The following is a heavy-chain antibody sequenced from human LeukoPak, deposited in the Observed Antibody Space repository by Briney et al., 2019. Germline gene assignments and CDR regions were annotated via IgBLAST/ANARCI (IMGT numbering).Heavy chain of an antibody. J-gene: IGHJ4*02. CDR3: ARGSFRSSTSCPFDY. Sequence: LAGGSLRLSCAASGFPFSSYSMNWVRQAPGKGLEWVSYISSSSSTIYYADSVKGRFTISRDNAKNSLYLQMNSLRAEDTAVYYCARGSFRSSTSCPFDYWGQGTLVTVSS. CDR1: GFPFSSYS. CDR2: ISSSSSTI. D-gene: IGHD2-2*01. V-gene: IGHV3-48*01.